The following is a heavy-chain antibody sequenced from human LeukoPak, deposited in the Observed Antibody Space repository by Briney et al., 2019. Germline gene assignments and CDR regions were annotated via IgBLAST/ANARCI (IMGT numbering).Heavy chain of an antibody. V-gene: IGHV3-72*01. CDR2: SKNKAMSYTT. J-gene: IGHJ4*02. CDR3: ARVSAAAGYTLDY. D-gene: IGHD6-13*01. CDR1: GFTFSDHY. Sequence: PGGSLRLSCAASGFTFSDHYMDWVRQAPGKGLEWVGRSKNKAMSYTTQYAASVKGRFASSRDDSKNSLYLEMHSLKTEDTAVYYCARVSAAAGYTLDYWGQGTLVTVSS.